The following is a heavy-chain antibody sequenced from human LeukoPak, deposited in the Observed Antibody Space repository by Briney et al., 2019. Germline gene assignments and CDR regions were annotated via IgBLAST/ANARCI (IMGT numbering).Heavy chain of an antibody. J-gene: IGHJ4*02. Sequence: PGGTLRLSCVASGFTFSTYGMNWVRQAPGKGLEWVSSIGTSNNYIYYADSLKGRFTISRDNARNSLYLQMNSLSAEDTAVYYCARRASTERGHSYGLDHWGQGALVTVSS. V-gene: IGHV3-21*01. CDR1: GFTFSTYG. CDR2: IGTSNNYI. D-gene: IGHD5-18*01. CDR3: ARRASTERGHSYGLDH.